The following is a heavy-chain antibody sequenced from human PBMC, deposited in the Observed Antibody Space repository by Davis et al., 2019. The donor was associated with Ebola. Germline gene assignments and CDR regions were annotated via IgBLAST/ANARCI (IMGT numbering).Heavy chain of an antibody. V-gene: IGHV3-23*01. CDR2: ISDNGDST. CDR1: GFRFSDFA. CDR3: ARAVNYYYYGMDV. J-gene: IGHJ6*04. Sequence: PGGSLRLSCAASGFRFSDFAMSWVRQVPGKGLEWVSGISDNGDSTYYADFVKGRFTFSRDNAKNSLYLQMNSLRAEDTAVYYCARAVNYYYYGMDVWGKGTTVTVSS. D-gene: IGHD4-17*01.